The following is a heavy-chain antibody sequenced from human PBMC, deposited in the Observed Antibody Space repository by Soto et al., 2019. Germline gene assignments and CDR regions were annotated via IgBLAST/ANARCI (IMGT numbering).Heavy chain of an antibody. CDR3: ARGGTQIDS. CDR1: GYTFTNFG. Sequence: QVQLVQSGAEVKNPGASVKVSCKASGYTFTNFGISWVRHAPGQGLEWMGWISAYNGNTNYAHNFHGRVTMTTDTSTSTAYMELRCLRSDDTAVYYCARGGTQIDSWGQGTLVTVSS. CDR2: ISAYNGNT. V-gene: IGHV1-18*01. J-gene: IGHJ5*01. D-gene: IGHD3-16*01.